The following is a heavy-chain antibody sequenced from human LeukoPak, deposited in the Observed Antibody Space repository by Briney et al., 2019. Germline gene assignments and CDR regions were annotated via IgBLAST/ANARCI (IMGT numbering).Heavy chain of an antibody. CDR1: GGSINSTNYN. CDR3: ARVGSYFDRGGPKGLVTDY. J-gene: IGHJ4*02. V-gene: IGHV4-39*07. Sequence: PSETLSLTCTVSGGSINSTNYNWGWIRQPPRRGPEWLASVYYSGLTYYNSSLKSRVSISVDTSKNQFSLKLTSVTAADTAVYYCARVGSYFDRGGPKGLVTDYWGQGTLVTVSS. D-gene: IGHD3-22*01. CDR2: VYYSGLT.